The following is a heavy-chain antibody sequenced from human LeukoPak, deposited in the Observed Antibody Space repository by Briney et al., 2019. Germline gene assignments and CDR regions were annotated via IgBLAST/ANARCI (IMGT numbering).Heavy chain of an antibody. CDR2: IYYSGST. V-gene: IGHV4-59*01. CDR1: GGSISSYY. D-gene: IGHD4-17*01. Sequence: PSETLSLTCTVSGGSISSYYWSWIRQPPGKGLEWIGYIYYSGSTNYNPSLKSRVTISVDTSKNQFSLKLSSVTAADTAVYYCARDRAVTTNFDHWGQGTLVTVSS. CDR3: ARDRAVTTNFDH. J-gene: IGHJ4*02.